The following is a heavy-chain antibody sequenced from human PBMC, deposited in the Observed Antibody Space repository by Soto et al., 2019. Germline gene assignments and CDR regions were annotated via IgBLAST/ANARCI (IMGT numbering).Heavy chain of an antibody. CDR1: GGSISSGGYY. CDR3: ARGYCSSTSCFDP. D-gene: IGHD2-2*01. J-gene: IGHJ5*02. V-gene: IGHV4-31*03. CDR2: IYYSGST. Sequence: QVQLQESGPGLVKPSQTLSLTCSVSGGSISSGGYYWSWIRQHPGKGLEWIGYIYYSGSTSYNPSLKSRVTISVGTSKNQFSLKLSSVTAADTAVYYCARGYCSSTSCFDPWGQGTLVTVSS.